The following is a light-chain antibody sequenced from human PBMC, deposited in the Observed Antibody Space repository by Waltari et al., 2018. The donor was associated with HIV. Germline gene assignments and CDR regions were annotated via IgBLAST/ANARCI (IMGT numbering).Light chain of an antibody. CDR2: RDS. Sequence: QSVLTQPHSASEIPGQRVTISCTRGNSNVGSNYVYWYQQVPVTAPKLLVYRDSQRQSGVPDRFTGSKSGTSASLAISGLRSEDEADYYCATWDDSLNGVLFGGGTKLTVL. CDR3: ATWDDSLNGVL. J-gene: IGLJ2*01. V-gene: IGLV1-47*01. CDR1: NSNVGSNY.